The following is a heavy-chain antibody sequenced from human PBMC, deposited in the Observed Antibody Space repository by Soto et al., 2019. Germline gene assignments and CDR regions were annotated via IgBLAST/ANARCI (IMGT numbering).Heavy chain of an antibody. CDR2: IYWDDDK. J-gene: IGHJ4*01. D-gene: IGHD3-10*01. Sequence: QITLKESGPPLVTPTQTLTLTCAFSGFSLTTTGVNVAWIRQPPGKALEWLALIYWDDDKRYRPSLRSRLTITKDTSKNQVVLTMTNMDPVDTGTYYCARRDYYGSLDYWGHGTLVTVSS. V-gene: IGHV2-5*02. CDR1: GFSLTTTGVN. CDR3: ARRDYYGSLDY.